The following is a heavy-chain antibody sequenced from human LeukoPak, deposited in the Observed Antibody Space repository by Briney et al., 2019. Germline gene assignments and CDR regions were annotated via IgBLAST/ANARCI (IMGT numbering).Heavy chain of an antibody. V-gene: IGHV3-48*03. CDR1: GFTFSSYE. CDR3: AREDIAAAGNVDY. J-gene: IGHJ4*02. Sequence: GGSLRLSCAASGFTFSSYEMNWVRQAPGKGLEWVSYISSSGSTIYYADAVKGRFTISRDNAKNSLYLKLNSLRADDTAVYYCAREDIAAAGNVDYWGQGTLVTVSS. D-gene: IGHD6-13*01. CDR2: ISSSGSTI.